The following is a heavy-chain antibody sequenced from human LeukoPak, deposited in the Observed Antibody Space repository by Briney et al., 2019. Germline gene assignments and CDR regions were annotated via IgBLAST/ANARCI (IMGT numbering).Heavy chain of an antibody. CDR1: GGSISSGSYY. D-gene: IGHD1-1*01. Sequence: PSETLSLTCTVSGGSISSGSYYWSWIRQPPGKGLEWIGYIQYSGSTNYNPSLKSRVTISVDTSKNQFSLKLGSVTAADTAVYYCARVSWFPGTSYYYMDVWGKGTTVTVSS. CDR2: IQYSGST. V-gene: IGHV4-61*01. CDR3: ARVSWFPGTSYYYMDV. J-gene: IGHJ6*03.